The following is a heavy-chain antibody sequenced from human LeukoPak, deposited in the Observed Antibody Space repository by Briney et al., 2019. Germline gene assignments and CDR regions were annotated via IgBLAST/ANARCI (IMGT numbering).Heavy chain of an antibody. D-gene: IGHD3-22*01. CDR1: GFTFSSYA. V-gene: IGHV3-23*01. CDR2: ISGSGGST. Sequence: GGSLRLSCAASGFTFSSYAMSWVRQAPGKGLEWVSAISGSGGSTYYAESVKGRFTISRDNFKNTLYLQMNSLRAEDTAVYYCAKGRGGAEDSSGYYYVPIDYWGQGTLVTVSS. J-gene: IGHJ4*02. CDR3: AKGRGGAEDSSGYYYVPIDY.